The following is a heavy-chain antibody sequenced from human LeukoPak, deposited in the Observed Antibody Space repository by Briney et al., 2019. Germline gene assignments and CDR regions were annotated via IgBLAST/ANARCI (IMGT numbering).Heavy chain of an antibody. Sequence: GGSLRLSCAASGFTFSSYAMHWVRQAPGKGLEWVAVISYDGSNKYYADSVKGRFTLSRDNSKNTLYLQMNSLRAEDTAVYYCAEGEATYSWGQGTLVTVSS. J-gene: IGHJ4*02. CDR1: GFTFSSYA. CDR2: ISYDGSNK. CDR3: AEGEATYS. D-gene: IGHD1-26*01. V-gene: IGHV3-30*01.